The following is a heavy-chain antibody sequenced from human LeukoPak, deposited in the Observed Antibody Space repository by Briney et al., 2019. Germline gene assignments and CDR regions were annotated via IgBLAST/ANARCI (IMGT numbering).Heavy chain of an antibody. CDR1: GFTFSSYT. V-gene: IGHV3-21*01. CDR2: ISSSGSYI. CDR3: AREPTGSGSYYNKFDY. Sequence: PGGSLRLSCAASGFTFSSYTMDWVRQAPGKGLEWVSSISSSGSYIYYADSVRGRFTISRDNAKNSLYLQLNSPSAEDTAVYFCAREPTGSGSYYNKFDYWGQGTLVTVSS. D-gene: IGHD3-10*01. J-gene: IGHJ4*02.